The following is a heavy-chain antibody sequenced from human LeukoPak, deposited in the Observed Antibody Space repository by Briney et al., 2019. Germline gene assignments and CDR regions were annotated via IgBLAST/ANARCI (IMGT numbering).Heavy chain of an antibody. Sequence: ASVKVSCKVSGYTLTELSMHWVRQAPGKGLEWMGGFDPEDGETIYTQKFQGRVTMTEDTSTDTAYMELSSLRSEDTAVYYCATSLPPIVATNPTGYWGQGTLVTVSS. CDR2: FDPEDGET. J-gene: IGHJ4*02. CDR1: GYTLTELS. V-gene: IGHV1-24*01. D-gene: IGHD5-12*01. CDR3: ATSLPPIVATNPTGY.